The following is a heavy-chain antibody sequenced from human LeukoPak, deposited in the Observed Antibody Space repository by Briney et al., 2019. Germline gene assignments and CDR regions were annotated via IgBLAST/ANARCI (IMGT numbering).Heavy chain of an antibody. V-gene: IGHV3-11*04. CDR3: AAKYYDFWSGYYD. CDR2: ISSSGSTI. D-gene: IGHD3-3*01. Sequence: PGGSLRLSCAASGFTFSDYSMSWIRQAPGKGLEWVSYISSSGSTIYYADSVKGRFTISRDNAKNSLYLQMNSLRAEDTAVYYCAAKYYDFWSGYYDWGQGTLVTVSS. CDR1: GFTFSDYS. J-gene: IGHJ4*02.